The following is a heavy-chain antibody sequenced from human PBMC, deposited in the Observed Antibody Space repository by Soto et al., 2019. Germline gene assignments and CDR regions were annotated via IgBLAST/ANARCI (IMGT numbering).Heavy chain of an antibody. CDR1: GFTVSSHS. Sequence: GGSLTLSCTASGFTVSSHSMNWVRQAPGKGLEWVSSISSSSSYIYYADSVKGRFTISRDNAKNSLYLQMNSLRAEDTAVYYCAREPPVLFYGMDVWGQGTTVTVCS. D-gene: IGHD3-3*01. CDR2: ISSSSSYI. V-gene: IGHV3-21*01. J-gene: IGHJ6*02. CDR3: AREPPVLFYGMDV.